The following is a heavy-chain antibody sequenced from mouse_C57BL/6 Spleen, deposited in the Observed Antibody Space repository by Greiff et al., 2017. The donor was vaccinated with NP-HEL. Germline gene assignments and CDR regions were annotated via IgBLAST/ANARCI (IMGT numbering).Heavy chain of an antibody. J-gene: IGHJ2*01. CDR2: ISSGSSTI. V-gene: IGHV5-17*01. CDR1: GFTFSDYG. CDR3: ARRTAQAPFDY. D-gene: IGHD3-2*02. Sequence: EVKLMESGGGLVKPGGSLKLSCAASGFTFSDYGMHWVRQAPEKGLEWVAYISSGSSTIYYADTVKGRFTISRDNAKNTLFLQMTSLRSEDTAMYYCARRTAQAPFDYWGKGTTLTVSS.